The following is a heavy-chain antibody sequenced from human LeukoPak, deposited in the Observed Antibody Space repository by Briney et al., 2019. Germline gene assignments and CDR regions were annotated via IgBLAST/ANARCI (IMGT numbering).Heavy chain of an antibody. CDR2: IDAAGDT. Sequence: GGSLRLSCVASGFTFRNYDMHWVRQAPGKGLEWVSGIDAAGDTCYPGSVKGRFTISRENANNSLYLQMNSLRAGDTAMYYCARDRAGDFDYWGQGTLVTVSS. CDR3: ARDRAGDFDY. CDR1: GFTFRNYD. J-gene: IGHJ4*02. V-gene: IGHV3-13*04. D-gene: IGHD6-19*01.